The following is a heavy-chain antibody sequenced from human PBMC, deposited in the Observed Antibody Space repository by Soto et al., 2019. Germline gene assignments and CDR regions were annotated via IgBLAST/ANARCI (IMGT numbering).Heavy chain of an antibody. CDR1: GGSISSSSYY. V-gene: IGHV4-39*01. Sequence: QLQLQESGPGLVKPSETLSLTCTVSGGSISSSSYYWGWIRQPPGKGLEWIGSIYYSGSTYYNPSLKSRVTISVDTSKNQFSLKLSSVTAADTAVYYCASTRAAAGLKNDAFDIWGQGTMVTVSS. J-gene: IGHJ3*02. CDR3: ASTRAAAGLKNDAFDI. D-gene: IGHD6-13*01. CDR2: IYYSGST.